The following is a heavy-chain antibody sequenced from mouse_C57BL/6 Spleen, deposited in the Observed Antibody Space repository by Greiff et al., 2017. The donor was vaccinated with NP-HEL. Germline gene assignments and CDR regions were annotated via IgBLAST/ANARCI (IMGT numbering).Heavy chain of an antibody. CDR3: AIDSSDAMDY. J-gene: IGHJ4*01. CDR2: IYPGSGNT. CDR1: GYSFTSYY. D-gene: IGHD3-2*02. V-gene: IGHV1-66*01. Sequence: QVQLQQSGPELVKPGASVKISCKASGYSFTSYYIHWVKQRPGQGLEWIGWIYPGSGNTKYNAKFKGKAPLTADTSSSTAYLQLSSLTSEDSAVYYWAIDSSDAMDYWGQGTSVTVSS.